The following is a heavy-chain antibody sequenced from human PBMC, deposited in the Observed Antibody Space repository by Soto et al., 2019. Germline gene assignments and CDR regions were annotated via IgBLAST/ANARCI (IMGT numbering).Heavy chain of an antibody. D-gene: IGHD6-19*01. CDR3: VKDGSSGWPYFDDMDV. CDR2: ILYDGSKK. V-gene: IGHV3-30*18. CDR1: GFTFSSYG. J-gene: IGHJ6*02. Sequence: GGSLRLSCAASGFTFSSYGMHWVRQAPGKGLEWVAVILYDGSKKYYADSVKGRFTISRDNSKNALYLQMSSLRAEDTALYYCVKDGSSGWPYFDDMDVWRRGTTVTVSS.